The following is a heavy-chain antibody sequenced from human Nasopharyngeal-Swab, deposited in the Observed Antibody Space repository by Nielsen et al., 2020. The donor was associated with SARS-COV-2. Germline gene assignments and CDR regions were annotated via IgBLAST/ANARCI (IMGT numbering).Heavy chain of an antibody. CDR2: TLYRSKWYN. Sequence: QTRSLTGAISGDRVSSHSAGWNWIRQSPSRGLEWLGRTLYRSKWYNDYAESVKSRIAVNPDTSKNQFSLQLNSVTPEDTAVYYCARGRDFSFDSWGQGTLVTASS. CDR3: ARGRDFSFDS. D-gene: IGHD3-3*01. J-gene: IGHJ4*02. V-gene: IGHV6-1*01. CDR1: GDRVSSHSAG.